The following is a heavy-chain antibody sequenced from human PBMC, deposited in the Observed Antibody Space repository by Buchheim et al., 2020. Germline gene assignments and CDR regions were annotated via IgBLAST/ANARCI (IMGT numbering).Heavy chain of an antibody. J-gene: IGHJ4*02. Sequence: EVQLLESGGTLVQPGGSLRVSCAASGFAFGSYVLSWVRQAPGKGLQWVSSISANSRDTNYADSVRGRFTVSRDHSKNTVYLVMNRLRAEDTAIYYCAFLHGDYEAYWGQGTL. CDR1: GFAFGSYV. V-gene: IGHV3-23*01. CDR3: AFLHGDYEAY. D-gene: IGHD4-17*01. CDR2: ISANSRDT.